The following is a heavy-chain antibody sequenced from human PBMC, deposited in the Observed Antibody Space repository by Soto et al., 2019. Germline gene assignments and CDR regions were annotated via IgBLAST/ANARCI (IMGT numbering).Heavy chain of an antibody. D-gene: IGHD3-16*02. J-gene: IGHJ4*02. Sequence: QVQLQESGPRLVKPSETLSLTCTVSGGSISGHYWSWIRQPPGKGLAWIGYAYYSGSTNYNPSLKSRVTISVDTPKNQFSLNRSSVTAADTAVYYWASRITSGGAILGGLDYWGQGTLVTVSS. CDR1: GGSISGHY. CDR3: ASRITSGGAILGGLDY. CDR2: AYYSGST. V-gene: IGHV4-59*11.